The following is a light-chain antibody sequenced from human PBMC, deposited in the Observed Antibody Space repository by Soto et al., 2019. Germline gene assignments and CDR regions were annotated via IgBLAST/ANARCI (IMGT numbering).Light chain of an antibody. V-gene: IGKV4-1*01. Sequence: DIVMTQSPDSLAVSLGEMATINCKSSQIVFYLSNNKNFLVWFQQRPGQHPKLLIHWASTRESGVPDRFSASGSGTDFTLTISNLQAEDVAIYYCQQYYSTPYTFGQGTNLEI. J-gene: IGKJ2*01. CDR3: QQYYSTPYT. CDR2: WAS. CDR1: QIVFYLSNNKNF.